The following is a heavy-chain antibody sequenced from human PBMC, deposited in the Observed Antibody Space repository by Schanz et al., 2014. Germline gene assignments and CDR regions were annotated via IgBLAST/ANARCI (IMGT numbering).Heavy chain of an antibody. Sequence: QVQLVESGGGVVQPGGSLRLSCAASGFSFSGSGMHWVPQSPGEWLEWVAFIRFDASHKYYAESVKCLFTITRNNSKNTLLLQMDTLRVDVTSMFYCARDMSRAPAWGQGTLVTVSS. CDR1: GFSFSGSG. J-gene: IGHJ5*02. V-gene: IGHV3-30*02. CDR3: ARDMSRAPA. D-gene: IGHD2-2*01. CDR2: IRFDASHK.